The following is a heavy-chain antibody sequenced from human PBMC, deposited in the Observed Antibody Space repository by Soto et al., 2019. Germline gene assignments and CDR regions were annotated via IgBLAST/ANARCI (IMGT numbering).Heavy chain of an antibody. J-gene: IGHJ4*02. CDR2: ISGSGGST. V-gene: IGHV3-23*01. CDR3: AGAITMIVVVPPLS. D-gene: IGHD3-22*01. CDR1: GFTFSSYA. Sequence: EVQLLESGGGLVQPGGSLRLSCAASGFTFSSYAMSWVRQAPGKGLGWVSAISGSGGSTYYADSVKGRFTISRDNSKNTLYLQMNSLRAEDTAVYYCAGAITMIVVVPPLSWGQGTLGTVSS.